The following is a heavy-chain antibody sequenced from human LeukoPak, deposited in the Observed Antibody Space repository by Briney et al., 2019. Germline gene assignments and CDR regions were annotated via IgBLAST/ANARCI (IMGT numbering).Heavy chain of an antibody. Sequence: GGCLRLSCAASGVTFCSYWMRGVRHAPGGGGWCVSRINSDGNSTTYADSVKGQFTNSRANSKNTLYLQMNHLRAEDTALYYCAKDFDSYYDSTGYGASFSYWGQGTLVTVSS. D-gene: IGHD3-22*01. CDR1: GVTFCSYW. CDR2: INSDGNST. V-gene: IGHV3-74*01. CDR3: AKDFDSYYDSTGYGASFSY. J-gene: IGHJ4*02.